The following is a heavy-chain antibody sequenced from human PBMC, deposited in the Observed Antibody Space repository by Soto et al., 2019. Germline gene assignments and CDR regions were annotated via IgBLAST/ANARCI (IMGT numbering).Heavy chain of an antibody. D-gene: IGHD5-18*01. CDR1: GYTLTELS. Sequence: GASVKVSCKVSGYTLTELSMHWVRQAPGKGLEWMGGFDPEDGETIYAQKFQGRVTMTEDTSTDTAYMELSSLRSEDTAVYYCANQPGYSYGFGYWGQGTLVTVSS. CDR2: FDPEDGET. J-gene: IGHJ4*02. V-gene: IGHV1-24*01. CDR3: ANQPGYSYGFGY.